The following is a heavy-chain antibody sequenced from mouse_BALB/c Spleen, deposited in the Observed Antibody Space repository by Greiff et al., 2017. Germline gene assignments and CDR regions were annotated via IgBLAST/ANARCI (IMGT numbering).Heavy chain of an antibody. D-gene: IGHD2-1*01. V-gene: IGHV1-12*01. J-gene: IGHJ4*01. CDR1: GYTFTSYN. Sequence: QVQLQQPGAELVKPGASVKMSCKASGYTFTSYNMHWVKQTPGQGLEWIGAIYPGNGDTSYNQKFKRKATLTADKSSSTAYMQLSSLTSEDSAVYYCARDYGNLYAMDYWGQGTSVTVSS. CDR2: IYPGNGDT. CDR3: ARDYGNLYAMDY.